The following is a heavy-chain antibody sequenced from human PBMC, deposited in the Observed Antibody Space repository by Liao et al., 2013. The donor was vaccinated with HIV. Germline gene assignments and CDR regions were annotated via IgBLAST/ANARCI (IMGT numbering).Heavy chain of an antibody. CDR2: VSATGGT. D-gene: IGHD4-11*01. V-gene: IGHV4-4*07. J-gene: IGHJ4*02. CDR1: GGSISSYS. Sequence: QVQLQESGPGLVKPSATLSLKCTISGGSISSYSWNWIRQSAGRGLEWIGRVSATGGTIYNPSLRSRVTISVDTSKNQFSLKLSSVTAADTAVYYCARADYSDWPFDYWGQGSLVTVSS. CDR3: ARADYSDWPFDY.